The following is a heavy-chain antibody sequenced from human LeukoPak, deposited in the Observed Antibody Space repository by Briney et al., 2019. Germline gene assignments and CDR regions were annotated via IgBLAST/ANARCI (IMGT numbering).Heavy chain of an antibody. J-gene: IGHJ4*02. CDR2: IYYSGST. D-gene: IGHD5-18*01. Sequence: SETLSLTCTVSGGSISSYYWSWIRQPPGKGLEWIGYIYYSGSTNYNPSLKSRVTISVDTSKNQFSLKLSSVTAADTAVYYCARQIQPGRPMGYWGQGTLVTVSS. CDR3: ARQIQPGRPMGY. V-gene: IGHV4-59*01. CDR1: GGSISSYY.